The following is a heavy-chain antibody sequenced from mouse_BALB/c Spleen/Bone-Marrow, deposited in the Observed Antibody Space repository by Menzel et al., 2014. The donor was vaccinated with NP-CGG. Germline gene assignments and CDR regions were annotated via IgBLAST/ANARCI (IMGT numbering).Heavy chain of an antibody. V-gene: IGHV1-4*01. Sequence: VQLQQSGAELAKPGASVKLSCTTSGYTFTSYTIYWIKERPGQGLEWIGYINPTSYYTEYNQTFKDKATLTSDKSSSTTYKQLNSLSSEGAADDYCEREGRGLDIWGEGTTLTVSS. CDR1: GYTFTSYT. J-gene: IGHJ2*01. CDR2: INPTSYYT. D-gene: IGHD3-3*01. CDR3: EREGRGLDI.